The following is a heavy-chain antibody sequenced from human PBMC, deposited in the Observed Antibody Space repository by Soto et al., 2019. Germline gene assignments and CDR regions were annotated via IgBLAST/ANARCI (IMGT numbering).Heavy chain of an antibody. CDR2: INSDGSST. J-gene: IGHJ3*02. CDR1: GFTFSSYW. Sequence: EVQLVESGGGLVQPGGSLRLSCAASGFTFSSYWMHWVRQAPGKGLVWVSRINSDGSSTSYADSVKGRFTISRDNAKNTLYLQMKSLRAEDTAVYYCARDPPYIAAAGQGAFDIWGQGTMVTVSS. D-gene: IGHD6-13*01. V-gene: IGHV3-74*01. CDR3: ARDPPYIAAAGQGAFDI.